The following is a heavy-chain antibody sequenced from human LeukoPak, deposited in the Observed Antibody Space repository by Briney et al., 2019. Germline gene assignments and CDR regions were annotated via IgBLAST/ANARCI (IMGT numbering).Heavy chain of an antibody. Sequence: SETLSLTCTVSGGSISSYYWGWIRQPAGKGLEWIGRIYTSGSTNYNPSLKSRVTMSVDTSKNQFSLKLSSVTAADTAVYYCARGLYYYDSSGYYFLFDYWGQGTLVTVSS. CDR2: IYTSGST. CDR1: GGSISSYY. CDR3: ARGLYYYDSSGYYFLFDY. J-gene: IGHJ4*02. V-gene: IGHV4-4*07. D-gene: IGHD3-22*01.